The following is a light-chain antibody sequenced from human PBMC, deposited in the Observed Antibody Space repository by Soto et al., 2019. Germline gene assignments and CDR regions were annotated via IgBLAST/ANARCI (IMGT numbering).Light chain of an antibody. CDR1: QSLLYSSDNRNY. CDR2: WAS. Sequence: DIVMTQSPDSLAVSLGGWAAINRKSSQSLLYSSDNRNYLAWYQQKPGQPPKLLIYWASTRESGVPDRFTGSGSGTDFTLTITSLQAEDVAVYYCHQYYSIPYTFGQGTKLEIK. J-gene: IGKJ2*01. V-gene: IGKV4-1*01. CDR3: HQYYSIPYT.